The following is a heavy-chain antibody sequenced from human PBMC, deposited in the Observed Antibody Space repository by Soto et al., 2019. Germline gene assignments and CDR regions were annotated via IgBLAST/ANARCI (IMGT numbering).Heavy chain of an antibody. V-gene: IGHV4-59*01. Sequence: QVQLQESGPGLVKPSETLSLTCTVSGGSISSYYWSWIRQPPGKGLEWIGYIYYSGSTNYNPSLKSRVTISVETSKNQFSLKLSSVTAADTAVYYCAREEADDYIWGTYRIWGQGTLVTVSS. D-gene: IGHD3-16*02. CDR1: GGSISSYY. CDR3: AREEADDYIWGTYRI. J-gene: IGHJ4*02. CDR2: IYYSGST.